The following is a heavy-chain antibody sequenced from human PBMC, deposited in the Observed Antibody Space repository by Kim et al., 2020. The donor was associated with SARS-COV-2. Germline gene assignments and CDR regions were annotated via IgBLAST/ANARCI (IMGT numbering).Heavy chain of an antibody. V-gene: IGHV3-30*04. D-gene: IGHD3-10*01. CDR2: ISYDGSNK. CDR1: GFTFSSYA. Sequence: GGSLRLSCAASGFTFSSYAMHWVRQAPGKGLEWVAVISYDGSNKYYADSVKGRFTISRANSKNTRYLQMNSLRAEDTAVYYCARDQSDFYMVRGVIITYYFDYWGQGTLVTVSS. CDR3: ARDQSDFYMVRGVIITYYFDY. J-gene: IGHJ4*02.